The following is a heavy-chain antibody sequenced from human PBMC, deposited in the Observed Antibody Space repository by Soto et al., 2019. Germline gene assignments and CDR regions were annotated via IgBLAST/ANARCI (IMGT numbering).Heavy chain of an antibody. Sequence: GGSLRLSCAASGFTFSSYAMSWVRQAPGKGLEWVSAISGSGGSTYYADSVRGRFTISRDNSKNTLYLQMNSLRAGDTAVYYCAKDRPVLGCSGGSRCSGAFYYYYYMDVWGKGTTVTVSS. V-gene: IGHV3-23*01. J-gene: IGHJ6*03. D-gene: IGHD2-15*01. CDR3: AKDRPVLGCSGGSRCSGAFYYYYYMDV. CDR2: ISGSGGST. CDR1: GFTFSSYA.